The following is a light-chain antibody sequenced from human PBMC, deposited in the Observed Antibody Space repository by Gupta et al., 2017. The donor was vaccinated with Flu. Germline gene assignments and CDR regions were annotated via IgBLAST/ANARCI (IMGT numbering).Light chain of an antibody. J-gene: IGLJ2*01. V-gene: IGLV2-14*01. CDR1: SSDIGSYNY. Sequence: QSALTQPASVSGSPGQSLTISCTGTSSDIGSYNYVSWYQQHPGKAPKLLIYGVTNRPSGVSNRFSGSKSGDTASLTISGLQAEEEADYYCSSRTSSTTVVFGGGTKLTVL. CDR2: GVT. CDR3: SSRTSSTTVV.